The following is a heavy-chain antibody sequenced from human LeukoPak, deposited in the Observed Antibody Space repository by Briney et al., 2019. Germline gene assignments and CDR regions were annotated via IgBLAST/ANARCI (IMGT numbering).Heavy chain of an antibody. CDR1: GFTFSSYA. D-gene: IGHD4-17*01. CDR3: AKDPYGDYGLDY. Sequence: GGSLRLSCAASGFTFSSYAMNWVRQAPGKGLEWVSSISDSGGRTYYADSVRGRFTISRDNSKNTLYLQMNSLRAEDTAVYYCAKDPYGDYGLDYWGQGTLVAVSS. CDR2: ISDSGGRT. V-gene: IGHV3-23*01. J-gene: IGHJ4*02.